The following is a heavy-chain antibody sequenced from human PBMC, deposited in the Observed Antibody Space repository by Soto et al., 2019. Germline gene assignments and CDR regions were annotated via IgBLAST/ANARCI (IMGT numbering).Heavy chain of an antibody. J-gene: IGHJ5*01. CDR2: IGRRGDAT. CDR3: ARDSGFLEVADSDAS. CDR1: GFTFSYYG. Sequence: EVQLLESGGGLVQPGGSLRLSCEASGFTFSYYGLTWVRQAPGRGLEWVSSIGRRGDATFYADSLRGRFSISRDNSKNTVTLQMDRLRGEDTARYYCARDSGFLEVADSDASWGHGTQVTVSS. V-gene: IGHV3-23*01. D-gene: IGHD6-19*01.